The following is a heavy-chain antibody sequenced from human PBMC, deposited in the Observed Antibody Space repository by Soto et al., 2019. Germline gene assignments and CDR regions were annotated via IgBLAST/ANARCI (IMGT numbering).Heavy chain of an antibody. J-gene: IGHJ2*01. CDR3: ARASIAAAGTGWWSGGYWYFDL. CDR2: IGTAGDT. Sequence: EVQLVESGGGLLQPGGSLLLSCAASGFTVISYDMHGVRQATGKGLEWVSAIGTAGDTYYPGSVKGRFTTSRENSKSSLYLQMNSLRAGDTAVYYCARASIAAAGTGWWSGGYWYFDLWGRGTLVTVSS. CDR1: GFTVISYD. V-gene: IGHV3-13*04. D-gene: IGHD6-13*01.